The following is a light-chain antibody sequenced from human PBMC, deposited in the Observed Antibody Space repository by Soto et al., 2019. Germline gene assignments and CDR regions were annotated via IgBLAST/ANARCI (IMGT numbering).Light chain of an antibody. J-gene: IGKJ4*01. CDR2: AAS. CDR3: QQVESYPSH. V-gene: IGKV1-9*01. CDR1: QGISSF. Sequence: IQLTQTPSSLSASVGDRVTITCRASQGISSFLAWYQQKPGKAPKLLIYAASSLQSGVPSRFSGSRFGTDFTPTITSMQPEDFATYYCQQVESYPSHLGGEKKVDI.